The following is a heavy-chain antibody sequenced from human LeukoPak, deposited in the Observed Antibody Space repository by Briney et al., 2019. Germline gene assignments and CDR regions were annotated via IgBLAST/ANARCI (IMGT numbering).Heavy chain of an antibody. CDR1: GGSISSGDYY. CDR3: ATTMVRGVTSDAFDI. J-gene: IGHJ3*02. CDR2: IYYSGST. Sequence: SQTLSLTCTVSGGSISSGDYYWSWIRQPPGKGLEWVGYIYYSGSTYYNPSLKGRVTISVDTSKNQFSLKLSSVTAADTAVYYCATTMVRGVTSDAFDIWGQGTMVTVSS. D-gene: IGHD3-10*01. V-gene: IGHV4-30-4*08.